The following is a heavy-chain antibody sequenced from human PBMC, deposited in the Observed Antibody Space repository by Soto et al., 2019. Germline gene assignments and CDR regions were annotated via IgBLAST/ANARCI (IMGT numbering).Heavy chain of an antibody. D-gene: IGHD6-6*01. CDR1: GYTFTSYG. CDR2: ISAHNGNT. CDR3: ARVRDGDY. V-gene: IGHV1-18*01. Sequence: QVHLVQSGAEVKKPGASVKVSCKASGYTFTSYGITWVRQAPGQGLVWMGWISAHNGNTDYAQKLQGRVIVTRDTSTSTAYMELRSLISDDTAVYYCARVRDGDYWGQGALVTGSS. J-gene: IGHJ4*02.